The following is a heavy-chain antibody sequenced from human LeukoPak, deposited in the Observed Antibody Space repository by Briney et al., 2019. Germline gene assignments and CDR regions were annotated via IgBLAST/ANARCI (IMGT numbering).Heavy chain of an antibody. V-gene: IGHV1-24*01. CDR3: ASPTDYGDDSLFDY. D-gene: IGHD4-17*01. CDR2: FDPEDGET. CDR1: GYNLTELS. Sequence: ASVKVSCKVSGYNLTELSMHWVRQAPGKGLEWMGGFDPEDGETIYAQKFQGRVTMTEDTSTDTAYMELSSLRSDDTAVYYCASPTDYGDDSLFDYWGQGTLVTVSS. J-gene: IGHJ4*02.